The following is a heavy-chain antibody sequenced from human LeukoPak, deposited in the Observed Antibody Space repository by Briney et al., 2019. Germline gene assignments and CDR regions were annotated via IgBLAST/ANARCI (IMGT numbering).Heavy chain of an antibody. J-gene: IGHJ4*02. Sequence: GASVKVSCKASGYTFTGSYMHWVRQAPGQGFEWMGWINPNSGGTNYARKFQGRVTMTRDTSISTAYMELSSLRSEDTAVYYCARGSTPSYYYDSSGHFDYWGQGTLVTVSS. CDR2: INPNSGGT. CDR3: ARGSTPSYYYDSSGHFDY. D-gene: IGHD3-22*01. CDR1: GYTFTGSY. V-gene: IGHV1-2*02.